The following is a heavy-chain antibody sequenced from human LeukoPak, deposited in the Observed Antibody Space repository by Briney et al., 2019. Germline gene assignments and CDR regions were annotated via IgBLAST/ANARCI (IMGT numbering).Heavy chain of an antibody. CDR3: ARAYSSSWYDF. CDR2: IYYSGST. J-gene: IGHJ5*01. CDR1: GGSISSSSYY. Sequence: SETLSLTCTVSGGSISSSSYYWGWIRQPPGKGLEWIGGIYYSGSTYYNPSLKSRVTISVDTSKNQFSLKLSSVTAADTAVYYCARAYSSSWYDFWGQGTLVTVSS. D-gene: IGHD6-13*01. V-gene: IGHV4-39*07.